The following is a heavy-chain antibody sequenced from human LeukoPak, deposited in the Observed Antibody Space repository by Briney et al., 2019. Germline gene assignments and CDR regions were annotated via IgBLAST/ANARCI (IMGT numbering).Heavy chain of an antibody. CDR3: ARAAMNLDGYNWWYFDY. V-gene: IGHV1-2*04. CDR2: ITPNSGGT. CDR1: GYTLTGCY. Sequence: ASVKVSCKASGYTLTGCYMHWVRHAPRQGREWMGWITPNSGGTKYAQKFQGWVTMTRDTSIITAYMELSRLRSDDTAVYYCARAAMNLDGYNWWYFDYWGQGTVVTVSS. J-gene: IGHJ4*02. D-gene: IGHD5-24*01.